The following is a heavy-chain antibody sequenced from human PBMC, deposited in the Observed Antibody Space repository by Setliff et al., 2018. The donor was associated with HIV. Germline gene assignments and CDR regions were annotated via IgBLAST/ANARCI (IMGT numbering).Heavy chain of an antibody. D-gene: IGHD2-2*01. CDR1: GFTFSSYS. CDR3: ARDVPVVPAAINYWDYYFYMDV. CDR2: ISRSRSHI. Sequence: GSLRLSCAASGFTFSSYSMNWVRQAPGKGLEWVSSISRSRSHIYYADSVKGRFTISRDNAKNSLYLQMNSLRAEDTAVYYCARDVPVVPAAINYWDYYFYMDVWGKGTTVTVSS. J-gene: IGHJ6*03. V-gene: IGHV3-21*01.